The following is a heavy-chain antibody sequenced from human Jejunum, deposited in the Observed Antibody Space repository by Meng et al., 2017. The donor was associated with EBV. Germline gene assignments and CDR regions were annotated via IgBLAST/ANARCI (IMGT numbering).Heavy chain of an antibody. J-gene: IGHJ4*02. V-gene: IGHV1-2*06. Sequence: QGQLVQSGTEGKESGASVKVSCKASGYTFTDYYLHWVRQAPGQGLEWMGRVNPNSGVTNYAEKFQGRVTMTRDTSISTSYMEVSRLTSDDTAVYYCARPISGYTYYFDYWGQGTLVTVSS. CDR3: ARPISGYTYYFDY. D-gene: IGHD5-18*01. CDR2: VNPNSGVT. CDR1: GYTFTDYY.